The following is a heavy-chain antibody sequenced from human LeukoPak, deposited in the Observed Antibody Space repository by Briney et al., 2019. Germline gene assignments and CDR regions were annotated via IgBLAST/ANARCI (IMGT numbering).Heavy chain of an antibody. CDR2: ISSSSSYI. V-gene: IGHV3-21*01. CDR1: GFTFSSYS. J-gene: IGHJ4*02. CDR3: ARGGSAVVVTATTRVFDY. D-gene: IGHD2-21*02. Sequence: GGSLRLSCAASGFTFSSYSMNWVRQAPGKGLEWVSSISSSSSYIYYADSLKGRFTISRDNAKNSLYLQMNSLRVEDTAVYYCARGGSAVVVTATTRVFDYCGQGTLVTVSS.